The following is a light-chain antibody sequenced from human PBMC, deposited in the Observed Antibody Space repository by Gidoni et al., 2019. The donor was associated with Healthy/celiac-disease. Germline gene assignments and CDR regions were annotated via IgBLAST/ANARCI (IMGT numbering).Light chain of an antibody. Sequence: DIVMTQSPDSLAVSLGERATINCKSSQSVLYSSNNKNYLAWYQQKPGQPPKLLIYWASARESGVPDRFSGSGSGTDFTLTISSLQAEDVAVYYCQQYYSTSYTFXQXTKLGIK. CDR1: QSVLYSSNNKNY. CDR3: QQYYSTSYT. J-gene: IGKJ2*01. CDR2: WAS. V-gene: IGKV4-1*01.